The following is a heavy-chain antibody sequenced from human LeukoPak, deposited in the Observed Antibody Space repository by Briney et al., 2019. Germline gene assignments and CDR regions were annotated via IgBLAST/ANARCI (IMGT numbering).Heavy chain of an antibody. CDR2: IYYSGST. J-gene: IGHJ4*02. CDR1: GGSISSGGYY. CDR3: ARHGDGYNPRHFDY. Sequence: PSQTLSLTCTVSGGSISSGGYYWSWIRQHPGKGLEWIGYIYYSGSTYYNPSLKSRVTISVDTSKNQFSLKLSSVTAADTAVYYCARHGDGYNPRHFDYWGQGTLVTVSS. V-gene: IGHV4-31*03. D-gene: IGHD5-24*01.